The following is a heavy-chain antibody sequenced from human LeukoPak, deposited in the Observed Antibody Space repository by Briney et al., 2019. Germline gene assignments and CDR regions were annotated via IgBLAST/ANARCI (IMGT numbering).Heavy chain of an antibody. J-gene: IGHJ4*02. CDR1: GFTFSSYS. CDR2: ISSSSSNI. CDR3: ARGVYYDSSGYYSGDYFDY. V-gene: IGHV3-48*02. Sequence: GGSLRLSCAASGFTFSSYSMNWVRQAPGKGLEWVSYISSSSSNIYYADSVKGRFTISRDNAQNSLYLQMNSLRDEDTAVYYCARGVYYDSSGYYSGDYFDYWGQGTLVTVSS. D-gene: IGHD3-22*01.